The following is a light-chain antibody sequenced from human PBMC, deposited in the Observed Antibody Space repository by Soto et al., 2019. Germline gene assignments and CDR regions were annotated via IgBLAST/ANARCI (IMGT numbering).Light chain of an antibody. CDR1: QPVSSSY. CDR3: QQCGISTWP. V-gene: IGKV3-20*01. Sequence: EIVLTQSPGTLSLSPGERATLSCRACQPVSSSYLAWYQQKPGQAPRLLIYGASTRATGIPDRFSGSGSGTDFTLTISRLEPEDFAVYYCQQCGISTWPFGQGTKVDIK. J-gene: IGKJ1*01. CDR2: GAS.